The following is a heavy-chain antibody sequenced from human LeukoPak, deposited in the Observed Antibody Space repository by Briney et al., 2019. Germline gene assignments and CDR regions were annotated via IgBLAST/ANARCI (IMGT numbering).Heavy chain of an antibody. CDR1: GDSIINYC. CDR2: IYYSGST. V-gene: IGHV4-59*08. Sequence: SETLSLTCTVSGDSIINYCWSWIRQSPGKGLEWIGYIYYSGSTKYNPSLKSRVTISVDTSKNQFSLKLSSVTAADTAVYYCARHRGSGSPYFDYWGQGTLVTVSS. CDR3: ARHRGSGSPYFDY. D-gene: IGHD3-10*01. J-gene: IGHJ4*02.